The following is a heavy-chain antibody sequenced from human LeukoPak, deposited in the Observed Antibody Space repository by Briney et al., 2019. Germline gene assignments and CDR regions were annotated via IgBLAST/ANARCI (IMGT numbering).Heavy chain of an antibody. CDR2: IIPIFGTA. D-gene: IGHD6-6*01. Sequence: ASVNVSCKASGGTFSSYAISWVRQAPGQGLEWMGGIIPIFGTANYAQKFQGRVTITADESTSTAYMELSSLRSEDTAVYYCARDRAEYSSSSAYFDYWGQGTLVTVSS. CDR1: GGTFSSYA. CDR3: ARDRAEYSSSSAYFDY. V-gene: IGHV1-69*13. J-gene: IGHJ4*02.